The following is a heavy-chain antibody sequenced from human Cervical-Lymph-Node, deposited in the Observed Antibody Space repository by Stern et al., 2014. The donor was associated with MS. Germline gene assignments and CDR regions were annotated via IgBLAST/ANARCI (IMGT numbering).Heavy chain of an antibody. CDR1: NYSISSGFY. Sequence: QVQLQESGPGLVKPSETLSLTCTVSNYSISSGFYWGWIRQPPGKGLEWIALIYHSGRAFYNPSLESRVTVSVETSRNQLSLELKSVTAADTAVYYCARGYYFDYWGPGTLVTVSS. CDR3: ARGYYFDY. V-gene: IGHV4-38-2*02. CDR2: IYHSGRA. J-gene: IGHJ4*01.